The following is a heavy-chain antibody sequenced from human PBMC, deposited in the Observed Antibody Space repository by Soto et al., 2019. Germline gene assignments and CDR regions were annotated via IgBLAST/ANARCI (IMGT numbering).Heavy chain of an antibody. Sequence: ESGGGVVQPGRSLRLSCAASGFTFSSYGMHWVRQAPGKGLEWVAVISYDGSNKYYADSVKGRFTISRDNSKNTLYLQMNSLRAEDTAVYYCAKDGPYDFWTNPWDYWGQGTLVTVSS. CDR3: AKDGPYDFWTNPWDY. D-gene: IGHD3-3*01. J-gene: IGHJ4*02. V-gene: IGHV3-30*18. CDR2: ISYDGSNK. CDR1: GFTFSSYG.